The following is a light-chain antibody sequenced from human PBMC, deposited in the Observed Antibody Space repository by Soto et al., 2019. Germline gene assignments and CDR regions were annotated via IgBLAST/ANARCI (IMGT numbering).Light chain of an antibody. V-gene: IGLV2-14*01. J-gene: IGLJ1*01. CDR2: DVN. CDR1: SSDVGTYDY. Sequence: QSALTQPASVSGSPGQSITISCTGTSSDVGTYDYVSWHQQHPGKAPKLIIYDVNNRPSGVSSRFSGSKSGNTASLTISGRQAEDEAEYYCCSFSASGTHVFGTGTKVTVL. CDR3: CSFSASGTHV.